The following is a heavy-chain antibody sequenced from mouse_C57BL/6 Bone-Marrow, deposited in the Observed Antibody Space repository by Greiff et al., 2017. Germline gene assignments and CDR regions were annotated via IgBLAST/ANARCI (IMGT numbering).Heavy chain of an antibody. CDR2: IDPANGNT. CDR1: GFNIKNTY. CDR3: ASPITTVVATPFAY. Sequence: EVQLQQSVAELVRPGASVKLSCTASGFNIKNTYMHWVKQRPEQGLAWIGRIDPANGNTKSASKFQGKATITADTSSNTAYLQLSSLTSDDTAIYYCASPITTVVATPFAYWGQGTLVTVSA. V-gene: IGHV14-3*01. J-gene: IGHJ3*01. D-gene: IGHD1-1*01.